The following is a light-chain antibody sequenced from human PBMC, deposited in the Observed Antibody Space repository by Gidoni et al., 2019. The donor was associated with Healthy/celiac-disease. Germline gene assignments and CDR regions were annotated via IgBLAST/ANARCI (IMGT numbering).Light chain of an antibody. CDR3: QVWDISSDHPV. J-gene: IGLJ3*02. CDR2: ADS. Sequence: SYVLTQPPSVSVAPGQTARITCGGNNIRCKSVHWYQQKPGQAPVLVVYADSDRPSGLPERFSGSNSGNTATLPISRVEAGDEADYYCQVWDISSDHPVFGGGTKLTVL. CDR1: NIRCKS. V-gene: IGLV3-21*02.